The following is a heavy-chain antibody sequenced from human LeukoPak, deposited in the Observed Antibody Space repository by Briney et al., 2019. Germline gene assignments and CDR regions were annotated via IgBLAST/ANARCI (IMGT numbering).Heavy chain of an antibody. D-gene: IGHD4-17*01. CDR3: ARTGGYGDYVRFDY. V-gene: IGHV4-31*03. J-gene: IGHJ4*02. CDR2: IYYSGST. CDR1: GGSISSGGYY. Sequence: SETLSLTCTVSGGSISSGGYYWSWIRQHPGKGLEWNGYIYYSGSTYYNPSLKSRVTISVDTSKNQFSLKLSSVTAADTAVYYCARTGGYGDYVRFDYWGQGTLVTVSS.